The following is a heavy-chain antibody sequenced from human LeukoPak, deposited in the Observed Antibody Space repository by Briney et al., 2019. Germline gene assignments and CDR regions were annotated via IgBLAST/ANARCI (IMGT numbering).Heavy chain of an antibody. Sequence: PSETLSLTCTVSGGSISSYYWSWGRQPPGKGLEWVGDIYYSGSTNYNPSLKSRVTIPVDPSKNQFSLKLSSVPAADTAVYYCARSRFVVVPAAIVYYYYGMDVWGQGTTVTVSS. CDR2: IYYSGST. D-gene: IGHD2-2*01. V-gene: IGHV4-59*01. CDR3: ARSRFVVVPAAIVYYYYGMDV. CDR1: GGSISSYY. J-gene: IGHJ6*02.